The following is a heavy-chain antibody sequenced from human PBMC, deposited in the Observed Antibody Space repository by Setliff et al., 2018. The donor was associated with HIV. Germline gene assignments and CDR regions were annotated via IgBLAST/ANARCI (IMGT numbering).Heavy chain of an antibody. V-gene: IGHV1-18*01. J-gene: IGHJ6*03. CDR2: INPNNGDT. Sequence: ASVKVSCKASGYTFISYGITWVRQAPGQGLEWMGWINPNNGDTNYAQKFQGRVTMTRDTSTSTVYMELSSLRSEDTAVYYCARAGRSGSYNHYYCYYMDVWGKGTTVTVSS. CDR1: GYTFISYG. CDR3: ARAGRSGSYNHYYCYYMDV. D-gene: IGHD1-26*01.